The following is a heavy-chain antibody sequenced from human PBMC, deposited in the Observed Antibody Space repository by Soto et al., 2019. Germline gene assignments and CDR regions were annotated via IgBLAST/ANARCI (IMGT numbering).Heavy chain of an antibody. Sequence: GGSLRRSCAASGFTFSSYGMHWVRQAPGKGLESVAVIWYDGSNKYYADSVKGRFTISRDNSKNTLHLKMNSLRAEDTAVYYCARDWAIFGVVTAHGMDVWGQGTTVTVSS. CDR1: GFTFSSYG. CDR2: IWYDGSNK. V-gene: IGHV3-33*01. D-gene: IGHD3-3*01. J-gene: IGHJ6*02. CDR3: ARDWAIFGVVTAHGMDV.